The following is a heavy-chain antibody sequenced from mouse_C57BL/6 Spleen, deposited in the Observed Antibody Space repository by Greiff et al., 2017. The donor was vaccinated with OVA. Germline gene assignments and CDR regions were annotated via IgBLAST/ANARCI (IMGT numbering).Heavy chain of an antibody. CDR3: TRPGSIYYYAMDY. V-gene: IGHV6-6*01. D-gene: IGHD1-1*01. Sequence: EVHLVESGGGLVQPGGSMKLSCAASGFTFSDAWMDWVRQSPEKGLEWVAEIRNKANNHATYYAESVKGRFTISRDDSKSSVYLQMNSLRAEDTGIYYCTRPGSIYYYAMDYWGQGTSVTVSS. CDR2: IRNKANNHAT. J-gene: IGHJ4*01. CDR1: GFTFSDAW.